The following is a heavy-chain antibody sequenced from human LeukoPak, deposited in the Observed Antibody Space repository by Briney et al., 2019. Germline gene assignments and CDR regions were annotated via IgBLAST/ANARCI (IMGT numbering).Heavy chain of an antibody. Sequence: GGSLRLSCAASGFTFSSYAMSWVRPAPGKGRAWVSAISGSSGSTYYADSVKGRFTISRDNSKNTLYLQTNSLRAEDTAVYYCAKTRVAVAGPDYYYYGMDVWGQGTTVTVSS. CDR3: AKTRVAVAGPDYYYYGMDV. V-gene: IGHV3-23*01. J-gene: IGHJ6*02. CDR1: GFTFSSYA. D-gene: IGHD6-19*01. CDR2: ISGSSGST.